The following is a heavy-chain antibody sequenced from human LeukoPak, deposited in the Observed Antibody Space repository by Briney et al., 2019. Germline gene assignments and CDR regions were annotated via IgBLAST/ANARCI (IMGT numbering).Heavy chain of an antibody. Sequence: PGGSLRLSCAASGFTFNSYWMHWVRQAPGKGLVWVSRIHNDGSSTNYADSVWGRFTVSRDNAKNTLYLQMNSLRAEDTAVYYCARDYGGNAGDYWGRGTLVTVSS. CDR3: ARDYGGNAGDY. CDR2: IHNDGSST. D-gene: IGHD4-23*01. V-gene: IGHV3-74*01. J-gene: IGHJ4*02. CDR1: GFTFNSYW.